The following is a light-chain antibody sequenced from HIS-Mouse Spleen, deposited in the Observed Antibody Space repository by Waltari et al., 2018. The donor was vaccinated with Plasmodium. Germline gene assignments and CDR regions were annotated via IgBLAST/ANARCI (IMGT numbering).Light chain of an antibody. CDR1: ALPKKY. V-gene: IGLV3-10*01. CDR3: YSTDSSGNHRV. CDR2: EHS. J-gene: IGLJ3*02. Sequence: SYELTQPPSVSVSPGQTARITCSGDALPKKYAYWYQQKSGQAPVLVIYEHSKRPSGIPEGCSGSSSGTMATLTISGAQVEDEADYYCYSTDSSGNHRVFGGGTKLTVL.